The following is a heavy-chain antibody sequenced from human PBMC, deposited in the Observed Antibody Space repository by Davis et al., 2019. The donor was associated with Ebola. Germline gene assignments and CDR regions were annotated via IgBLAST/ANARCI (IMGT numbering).Heavy chain of an antibody. CDR2: ISSSSSYT. CDR1: GFTFSDYY. J-gene: IGHJ4*02. D-gene: IGHD2-8*02. CDR3: AREGGCTGGVCYYVDY. V-gene: IGHV3-11*06. Sequence: GGSLRLSCAASGFTFSDYYMSWIRQAPGKGLEWVSYISSSSSYTNYADSVKGRFTISRDNSKNTLYLQMNSLRAEDTAVYYCAREGGCTGGVCYYVDYWGQGTLVTVSS.